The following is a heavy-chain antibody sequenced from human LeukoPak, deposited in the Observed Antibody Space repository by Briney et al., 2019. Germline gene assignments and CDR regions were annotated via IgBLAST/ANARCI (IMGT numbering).Heavy chain of an antibody. CDR2: ISYDGSNK. V-gene: IGHV3-30*13. CDR3: ASGYTYYYGSGIYY. Sequence: GGSLRLSCAASGFTFSSYGMHWVRQAPGKGLEWVAVISYDGSNKYYADSVKGRFTISRDNSKNSLYLQMNSLRTEDTAVYYCASGYTYYYGSGIYYWGQGTLVTVSS. D-gene: IGHD3-10*01. J-gene: IGHJ4*02. CDR1: GFTFSSYG.